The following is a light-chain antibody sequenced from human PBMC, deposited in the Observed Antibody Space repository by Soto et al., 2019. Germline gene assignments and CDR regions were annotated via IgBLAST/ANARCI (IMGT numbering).Light chain of an antibody. CDR2: GAS. V-gene: IGKV1-9*01. Sequence: DIQLTQSPSFLSASIGDRVTITCRASQGINSYLAWYQQKPGQAPKLLTYGASTLQSGVPSTFSGSGSCTEFTPAITSLQPEDSATYDCQQLNSVPFTFGPGTKVYIK. CDR1: QGINSY. J-gene: IGKJ3*01. CDR3: QQLNSVPFT.